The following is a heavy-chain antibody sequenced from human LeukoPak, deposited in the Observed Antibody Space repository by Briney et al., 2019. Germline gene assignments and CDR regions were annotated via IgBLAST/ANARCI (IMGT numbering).Heavy chain of an antibody. J-gene: IGHJ4*02. D-gene: IGHD1-26*01. CDR1: GGSISGYY. CDR3: ARSDIVVGATQWFDY. CDR2: MYYSGST. Sequence: SETLSLTCTVSGGSISGYYWNWIRQPPGEGLEWLGYMYYSGSTNYNPSVKSRVTMSADPSKNHFSLNLSSVTAADTAIYFCARSDIVVGATQWFDYWGQGTLVTVSS. V-gene: IGHV4-59*01.